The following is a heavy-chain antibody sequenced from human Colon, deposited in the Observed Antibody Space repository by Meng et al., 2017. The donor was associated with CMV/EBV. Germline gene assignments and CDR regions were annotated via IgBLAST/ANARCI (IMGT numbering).Heavy chain of an antibody. V-gene: IGHV3-30*02. Sequence: GESLKISCAASGFTFSNYGMHWVRQAPGKGLDWVAFIRADGSNKFYAESVKGRFTISRDISKNTLYLEMNSLRAADTAVYYCAKVAESRGWEYFDYWGQGTLVTVSS. D-gene: IGHD6-19*01. CDR3: AKVAESRGWEYFDY. J-gene: IGHJ4*02. CDR1: GFTFSNYG. CDR2: IRADGSNK.